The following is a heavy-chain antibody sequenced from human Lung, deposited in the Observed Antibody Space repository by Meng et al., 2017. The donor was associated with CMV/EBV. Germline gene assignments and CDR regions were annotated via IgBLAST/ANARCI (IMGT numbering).Heavy chain of an antibody. CDR1: YTLNVYY. Sequence: YTLNVYYMHWVRQAPGQGLAWMGWIIAHSGATNYAQKFQGRVTMTRDTSITTAYMELSRLISDDTALYYCARFNAIFYDSSGHYYGHWGEGTLVTVSS. V-gene: IGHV1-2*02. J-gene: IGHJ4*02. D-gene: IGHD3-22*01. CDR2: IIAHSGAT. CDR3: ARFNAIFYDSSGHYYGH.